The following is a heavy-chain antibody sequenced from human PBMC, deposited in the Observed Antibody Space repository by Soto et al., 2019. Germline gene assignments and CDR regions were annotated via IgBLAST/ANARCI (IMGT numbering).Heavy chain of an antibody. D-gene: IGHD1-26*01. Sequence: QVQLQESGPRLVKPSGTLSLTCTVSGGSITNSNWWSWVRLHPPKGLEWIGDIYHAGSTKYNPSLERRVTLSVDTSNNQFALTLTSVTAADTAVYFCAKGPPIVGNSTPLDSWGQGTLVTVS. CDR2: IYHAGST. J-gene: IGHJ4*02. V-gene: IGHV4-4*02. CDR3: AKGPPIVGNSTPLDS. CDR1: GGSITNSNW.